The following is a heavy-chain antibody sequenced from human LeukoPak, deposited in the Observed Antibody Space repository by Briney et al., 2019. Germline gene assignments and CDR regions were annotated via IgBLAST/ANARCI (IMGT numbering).Heavy chain of an antibody. Sequence: SETLSLTCTVSGGSISSYYWSWIRQPPGKGLEWIGYIYYSGSTNYNPSLKSRVTISVDTSKNQFSLKLSSVTATDTAVYYCARHERESSGWKYFDYWGQGTLVTVSS. CDR1: GGSISSYY. V-gene: IGHV4-59*08. CDR2: IYYSGST. J-gene: IGHJ4*02. D-gene: IGHD6-19*01. CDR3: ARHERESSGWKYFDY.